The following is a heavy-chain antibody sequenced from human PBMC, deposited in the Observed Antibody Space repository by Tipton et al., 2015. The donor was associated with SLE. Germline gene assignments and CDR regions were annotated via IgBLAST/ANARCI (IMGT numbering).Heavy chain of an antibody. CDR1: GFTFSSYG. D-gene: IGHD5-18*01. J-gene: IGHJ3*02. CDR3: TRRPISNTAMVQDAFDI. Sequence: SLRLSCAASGFTFSSYGMHWVRQASGKGLEWVGRIRSKANSYATAYAASVKGRFTISRDDSKNTAYLQMNSLKTEDTAVYYCTRRPISNTAMVQDAFDIWGQGTMVTVSS. V-gene: IGHV3-73*01. CDR2: IRSKANSYAT.